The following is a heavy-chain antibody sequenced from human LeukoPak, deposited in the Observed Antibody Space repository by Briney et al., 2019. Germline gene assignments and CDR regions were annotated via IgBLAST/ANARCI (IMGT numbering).Heavy chain of an antibody. J-gene: IGHJ3*02. V-gene: IGHV1-8*03. CDR2: MNPNSGNT. CDR3: ARGVWGPRGAFDI. Sequence: ASVKVSCKASGYTFTSYDINWVRQATGQGLEWMGWMNPNSGNTGYAQKFQGRVTITRNTSVSTAYMELSSLRSEDTAVYYCARGVWGPRGAFDIWGQGTMVTVSS. CDR1: GYTFTSYD. D-gene: IGHD3-16*01.